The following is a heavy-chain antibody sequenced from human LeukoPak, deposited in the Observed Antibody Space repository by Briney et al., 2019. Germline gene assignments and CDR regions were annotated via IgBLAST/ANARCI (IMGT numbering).Heavy chain of an antibody. V-gene: IGHV3-30*02. CDR2: IRYDGSNK. Sequence: GGSLRLSCAASGFTFSSYGMHWVRQAPGKGLEWVAFIRYDGSNKYYADSVKGRFTISRDNSKNTLYLQMNSLRAEDTAVYYCAKVAAAGTQDSDYYYYMDVWGKGTTVTISS. CDR3: AKVAAAGTQDSDYYYYMDV. D-gene: IGHD6-13*01. J-gene: IGHJ6*03. CDR1: GFTFSSYG.